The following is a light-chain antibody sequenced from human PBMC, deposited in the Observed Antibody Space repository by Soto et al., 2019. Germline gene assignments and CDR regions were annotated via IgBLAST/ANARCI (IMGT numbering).Light chain of an antibody. V-gene: IGKV3-11*01. CDR1: QSVSTY. CDR2: DAS. CDR3: QQRRNWPRLA. J-gene: IGKJ4*01. Sequence: EIVLTQSPATLSLSPGERATLSCRASQSVSTYLAWYQQKPGQAPRLLIYDASNRATGIPARFTGSGSGTDFTLTISSLEPEDFEVYYCQQRRNWPRLAFGGGTKVDI.